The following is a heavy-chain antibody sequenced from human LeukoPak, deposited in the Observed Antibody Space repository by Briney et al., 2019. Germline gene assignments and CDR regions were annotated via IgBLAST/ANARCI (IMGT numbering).Heavy chain of an antibody. J-gene: IGHJ4*02. CDR3: ARAWAAAGDFDY. CDR2: IYYSGST. Sequence: SETLSLTCTVSGGSISSYYWSWIRQPPGKGLEWIGYIYYSGSTNYNPSLKSRVTISVDTSKSQFSLKLSSVTAADTAVYYCARAWAAAGDFDYWGQGTLVTVSS. V-gene: IGHV4-59*01. D-gene: IGHD6-13*01. CDR1: GGSISSYY.